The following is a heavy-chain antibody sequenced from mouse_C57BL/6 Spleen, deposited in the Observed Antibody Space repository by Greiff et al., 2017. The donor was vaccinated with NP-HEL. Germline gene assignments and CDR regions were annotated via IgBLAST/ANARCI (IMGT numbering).Heavy chain of an antibody. V-gene: IGHV1-69*01. D-gene: IGHD1-1*01. CDR3: ARGGYGSSGGFDY. J-gene: IGHJ2*01. CDR2: IDPSDSYT. CDR1: GYTFTSYW. Sequence: QVQLQQPGAELVMPGASVKLSCKASGYTFTSYWMHWVKQRPGQGLEWIGEIDPSDSYTNYNQKFKGKSTLTVDKSSSTAYMQLSSLTSEDSAVYYCARGGYGSSGGFDYWGQGTTLTVSS.